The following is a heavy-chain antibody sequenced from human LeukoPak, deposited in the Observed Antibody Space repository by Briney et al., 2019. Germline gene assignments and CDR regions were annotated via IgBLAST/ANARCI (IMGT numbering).Heavy chain of an antibody. CDR2: IKPDGSEK. CDR3: ARGDFNDYGDYVDAFEI. Sequence: GGSLRLSCAASGFTFSSYWMSWVRQAPGKGLEWVANIKPDGSEKYCVDSVKGRFTISRDNAKKSLYLQMNSLRAGDTAVYYCARGDFNDYGDYVDAFEIWGQGTMVTVSA. V-gene: IGHV3-7*01. D-gene: IGHD4-17*01. J-gene: IGHJ3*02. CDR1: GFTFSSYW.